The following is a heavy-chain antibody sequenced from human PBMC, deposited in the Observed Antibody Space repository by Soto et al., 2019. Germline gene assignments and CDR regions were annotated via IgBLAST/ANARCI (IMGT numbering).Heavy chain of an antibody. D-gene: IGHD3-22*01. CDR3: MLGSGWKDFDY. J-gene: IGHJ4*02. V-gene: IGHV4-39*01. Sequence: PSKTLSLTCTVPGGSISGGSNYWGGIGQPPGKGREGMGNTYYSGSTYYNPSLKSRVTISVDTPKNKFSLKRSSGPAADTAGYICMLGSGWKDFDYWGQGTLVTVSS. CDR1: GGSISGGSNY. CDR2: TYYSGST.